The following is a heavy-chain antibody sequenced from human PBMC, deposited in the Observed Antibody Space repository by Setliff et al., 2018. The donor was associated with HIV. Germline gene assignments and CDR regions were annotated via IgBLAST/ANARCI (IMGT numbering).Heavy chain of an antibody. J-gene: IGHJ4*02. V-gene: IGHV2-26*01. CDR2: IFPSDEK. D-gene: IGHD3-3*01. CDR1: GFSLSNTRMG. CDR3: ARYNFRRGYWDYFDY. Sequence: SGPTLVNPTETLTLTCTVSGFSLSNTRMGVSWIRQPPGKALEWLAHIFPSDEKSYSASLKSRLTISEDTSKSQVVLTMTNMDPLDTATYFCARYNFRRGYWDYFDYWGQGTQVTVSS.